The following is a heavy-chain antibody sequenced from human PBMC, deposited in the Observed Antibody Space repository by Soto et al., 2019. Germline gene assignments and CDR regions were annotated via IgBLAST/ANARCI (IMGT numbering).Heavy chain of an antibody. CDR2: ISGSGDST. Sequence: EVQLLESGGGLVQPGGSLRLSCAASGFTFSSYAMSWVRQAPGKGLEWVSVISGSGDSTYYADSVRGRFTISRDNSKNTLYLQMNGPRAEDTAVYYCAKDRDGAAAGPTKFYGMDVWGQGTTVTVSS. J-gene: IGHJ6*02. CDR3: AKDRDGAAAGPTKFYGMDV. V-gene: IGHV3-23*01. CDR1: GFTFSSYA. D-gene: IGHD6-13*01.